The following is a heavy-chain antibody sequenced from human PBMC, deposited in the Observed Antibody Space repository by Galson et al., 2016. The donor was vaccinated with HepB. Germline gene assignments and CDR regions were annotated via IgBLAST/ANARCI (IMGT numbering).Heavy chain of an antibody. V-gene: IGHV6-1*01. J-gene: IGHJ6*02. CDR3: ARQYSSASCYYGMDI. Sequence: CAISGDSVSSDSATWNWIRQSPSRGLEWLGRTYYRSKWYNDYAVSVKSRVTINPDTSTNQFSLHLNSVTPEDTAGYYCARQYSSASCYYGMDIWGQGTTVTVSS. CDR1: GDSVSSDSAT. D-gene: IGHD6-6*01. CDR2: TYYRSKWYN.